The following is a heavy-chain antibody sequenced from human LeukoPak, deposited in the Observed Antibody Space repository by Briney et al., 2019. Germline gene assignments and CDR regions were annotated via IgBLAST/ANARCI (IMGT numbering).Heavy chain of an antibody. D-gene: IGHD1-7*01. J-gene: IGHJ4*02. CDR2: MNPNSGNT. CDR1: GYTFTSYD. CDR3: ARNWNSYYFDY. Sequence: ASVEVSCKASGYTFTSYDINWVRQATGQGLEWMGWMNPNSGNTGYAQKFQGRVTITRNTSISTAYMELSSLRSEDTAVYYCARNWNSYYFDYWGQGTLVTVSS. V-gene: IGHV1-8*03.